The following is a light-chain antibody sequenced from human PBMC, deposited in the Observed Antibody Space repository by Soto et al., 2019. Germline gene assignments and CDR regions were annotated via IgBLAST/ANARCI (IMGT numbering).Light chain of an antibody. J-gene: IGKJ2*01. V-gene: IGKV1-5*01. CDR3: QQYNSYVYT. CDR2: DAS. Sequence: DIQMTQSPSTLSASVGDRVTITCRASQSISSWLAWYQQKPGKAPKLLIYDASSLESGVPSRFSGSGSGTXXXXXXXXXQPDDFATYYCQQYNSYVYTFGQGTKLEIK. CDR1: QSISSW.